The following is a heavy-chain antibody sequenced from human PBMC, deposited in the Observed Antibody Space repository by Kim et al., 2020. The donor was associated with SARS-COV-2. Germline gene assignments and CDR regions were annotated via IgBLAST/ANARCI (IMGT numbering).Heavy chain of an antibody. J-gene: IGHJ4*02. D-gene: IGHD1-26*01. CDR2: INHSGST. CDR3: ARRTAGISGSYHGRYFDY. Sequence: SETLSLTCAVYGGSFSGYYWSWIRQPPGKGLEWIGEINHSGSTNYNPSLKSRVTISVDTSKNQFSLKLSSVTAADTAVYYCARRTAGISGSYHGRYFDYWGQGTLVTVSS. CDR1: GGSFSGYY. V-gene: IGHV4-34*01.